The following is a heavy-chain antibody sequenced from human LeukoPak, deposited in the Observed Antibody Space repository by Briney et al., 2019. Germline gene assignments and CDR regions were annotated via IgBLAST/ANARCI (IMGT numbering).Heavy chain of an antibody. CDR2: ISGSGGST. CDR3: AKDLLLVELLYTYFDY. D-gene: IGHD2-2*02. J-gene: IGHJ4*02. CDR1: GFTFSSYA. V-gene: IGHV3-23*01. Sequence: PGGSLRLSCAASGFTFSSYAMSWVRQAPGKGLEWVSAISGSGGSTYYADSVKGRFTISRDNSKNTLYLQMNSLRAEDTAVYYCAKDLLLVELLYTYFDYWGQGTLVTVSS.